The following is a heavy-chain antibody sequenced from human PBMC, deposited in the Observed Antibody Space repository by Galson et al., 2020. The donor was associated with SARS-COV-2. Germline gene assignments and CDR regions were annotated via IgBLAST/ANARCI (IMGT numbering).Heavy chain of an antibody. CDR3: ARLPSTMIIVVISYWLFVL. CDR1: GGSISSSNYY. D-gene: IGHD3-22*01. V-gene: IGHV4-39*01. J-gene: IGHJ2*01. CDR2: IHYSGST. Sequence: SETLSLTCIVSGGSISSSNYYWGWIRQPPGKGLEWIGSIHYSGSTFYNPSLKSRVTISVGTSDHQFSLKLNSVTAADTAVYYCARLPSTMIIVVISYWLFVLWGRGTLVTVSS.